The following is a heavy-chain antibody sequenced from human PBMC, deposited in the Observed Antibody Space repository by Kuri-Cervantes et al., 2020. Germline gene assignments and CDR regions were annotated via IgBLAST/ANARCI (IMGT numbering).Heavy chain of an antibody. CDR1: GGSISSYY. CDR2: IYTSGST. Sequence: ESLRLSCTVSGGSISSYYWSWIRQPAGKGLEWIGRIYTSGSTNYNPSLKSRVTMSVDTSKNQFSLKLSSVTAADTAVYYCARDRDNWNSGFDYWGQGTLVTVSS. V-gene: IGHV4-4*07. CDR3: ARDRDNWNSGFDY. D-gene: IGHD1-7*01. J-gene: IGHJ4*02.